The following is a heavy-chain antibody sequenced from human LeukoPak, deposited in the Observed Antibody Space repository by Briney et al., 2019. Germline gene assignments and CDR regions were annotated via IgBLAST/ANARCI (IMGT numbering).Heavy chain of an antibody. CDR3: ARRSHCTGGSCPPV. Sequence: SETLSLTCSVSGGSISNSHYYLVWIRQPPGKGLVWSGSIYYDGNTYYNPSLKSRVTISVDTSKNQFSLKLSSVTAADTAIYYCARRSHCTGGSCPPVWGQGATVTVSS. D-gene: IGHD2-15*01. V-gene: IGHV4-39*01. CDR1: GGSISNSHYY. CDR2: IYYDGNT. J-gene: IGHJ6*02.